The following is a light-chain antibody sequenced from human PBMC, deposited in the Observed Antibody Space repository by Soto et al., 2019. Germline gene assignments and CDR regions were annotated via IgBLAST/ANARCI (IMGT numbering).Light chain of an antibody. CDR2: TNI. J-gene: IGLJ2*01. CDR3: ADWDDRLNLVV. CDR1: CSDIGSNT. V-gene: IGLV1-44*01. Sequence: QSVLTQPPSASGTPGQTGTFSCSGACSDIGSNTLNWFQQVQGTAPQLLIVTNIRRPSAVRARFSGSTSGTSASLAISGLPSADEADYYCADWDDRLNLVVFGGGTKLTVL.